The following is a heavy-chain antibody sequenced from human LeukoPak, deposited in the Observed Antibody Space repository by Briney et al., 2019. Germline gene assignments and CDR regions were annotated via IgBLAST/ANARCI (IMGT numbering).Heavy chain of an antibody. CDR1: GFTFSSYA. Sequence: GGSLRLSCAASGFTFSSYAMSWVRQAPGKGLEWVSAISGSGGSTYYADSVKGRFTISRDSSKNTLYLQMNSLRAEDTAVYYCAKDTMVRGVVNWGQGTLVTVSS. CDR2: ISGSGGST. J-gene: IGHJ4*02. V-gene: IGHV3-23*01. CDR3: AKDTMVRGVVN. D-gene: IGHD3-10*01.